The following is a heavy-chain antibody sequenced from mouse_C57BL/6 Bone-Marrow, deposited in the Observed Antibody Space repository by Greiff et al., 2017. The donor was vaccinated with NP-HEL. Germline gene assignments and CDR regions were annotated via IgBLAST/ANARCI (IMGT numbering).Heavy chain of an antibody. CDR2: ISNGGGST. CDR1: GFTFSDYY. V-gene: IGHV5-12*01. Sequence: EVQVVESGGGLVQPGGSLKLSCAASGFTFSDYYMYWVRQTPEKRLEWVAYISNGGGSTYYPDTVKGRFTISRDNAKNTLYLQMSRLKSEDTAMDYCAQVGYYAMDYWGQGTSVTVSS. CDR3: AQVGYYAMDY. J-gene: IGHJ4*01.